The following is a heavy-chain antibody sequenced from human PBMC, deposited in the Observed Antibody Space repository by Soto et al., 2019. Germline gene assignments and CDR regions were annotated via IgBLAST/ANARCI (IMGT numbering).Heavy chain of an antibody. CDR3: AKARSSGWFGNWFDP. J-gene: IGHJ5*02. V-gene: IGHV3-9*01. D-gene: IGHD6-19*01. CDR2: INWNSGSI. CDR1: GFTFDDHA. Sequence: LRLSCAASGFTFDDHAMHWVRQPPGKGLEWVSGINWNSGSIGYADSVKGRFTISRDNAKNSLYLQMNSLRVEDTALYYCAKARSSGWFGNWFDPWGQGTLVTVSS.